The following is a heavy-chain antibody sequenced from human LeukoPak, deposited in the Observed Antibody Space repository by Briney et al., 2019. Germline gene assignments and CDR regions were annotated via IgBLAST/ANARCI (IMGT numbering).Heavy chain of an antibody. D-gene: IGHD6-19*01. J-gene: IGHJ5*02. V-gene: IGHV3-23*01. CDR1: RFTFRSYA. CDR3: GKGSGSGWYGWFDP. Sequence: GGSLRLSCAASRFTFRSYAMYCVRHAPGRGLEWVSCIDATGVSTYYADSVKGRFTISTDNSNDTLFLQMNSLRAEDTAVYYCGKGSGSGWYGWFDPWGQGTLVTVSS. CDR2: IDATGVST.